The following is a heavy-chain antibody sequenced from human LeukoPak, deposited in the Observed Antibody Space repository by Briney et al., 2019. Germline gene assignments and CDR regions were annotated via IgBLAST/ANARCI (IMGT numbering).Heavy chain of an antibody. Sequence: SETLSLTCTVSGGSISSYYWSWIRQPAGKGLEWIGRIYTSGSTNYNPSLKSRVTMSVDTSKNQFSLKLSSVTAADTAVYYCAREIIVGATFRYYFDYWGQGTLVTLSP. CDR3: AREIIVGATFRYYFDY. V-gene: IGHV4-4*07. CDR1: GGSISSYY. CDR2: IYTSGST. D-gene: IGHD1-26*01. J-gene: IGHJ4*02.